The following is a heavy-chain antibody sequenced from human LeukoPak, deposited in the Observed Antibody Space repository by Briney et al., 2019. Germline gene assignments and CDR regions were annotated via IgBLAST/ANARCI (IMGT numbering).Heavy chain of an antibody. CDR3: ASISDLLYYFDS. J-gene: IGHJ4*02. CDR2: SYTGGNT. V-gene: IGHV3-66*01. Sequence: GGSLRLSCGASGFIFTTYWMHWVRQAPGKGLEWVSVSYTGGNTHYADSVKGRFTLSRDNSKNTVYLQMNSLRVEDTAMYYCASISDLLYYFDSWGQGTLVTVSS. CDR1: GFIFTTYW.